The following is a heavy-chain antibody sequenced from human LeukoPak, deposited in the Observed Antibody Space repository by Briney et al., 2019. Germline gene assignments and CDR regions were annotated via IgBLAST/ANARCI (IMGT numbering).Heavy chain of an antibody. D-gene: IGHD3-22*01. CDR1: GYTFTSYG. CDR3: ARDSRRYYDSSPRGRRMDY. Sequence: ASVKVSCKASGYTFTSYGISWVRQAPGQGLEWMGWISAYNGNTNYAQKLQGRVTMTTDTSTSTAYMELRSLRSDDTAVYYCARDSRRYYDSSPRGRRMDYWGQGTLVTVSP. CDR2: ISAYNGNT. V-gene: IGHV1-18*01. J-gene: IGHJ4*02.